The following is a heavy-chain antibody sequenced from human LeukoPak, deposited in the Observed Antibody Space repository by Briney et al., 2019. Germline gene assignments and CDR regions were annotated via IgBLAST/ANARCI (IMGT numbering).Heavy chain of an antibody. CDR1: GFTFNSYT. V-gene: IGHV3-21*01. J-gene: IGHJ4*02. D-gene: IGHD6-13*01. Sequence: PGGALRLSCAASGFTFNSYTMNWVRQAPGKGLEWVSSISSSSSYIYYADSVKGRFTISRDNAKNSLYLQMNSLRVEDTAVYYCARPGIAAAGDFDYWGQGTLVTVSS. CDR3: ARPGIAAAGDFDY. CDR2: ISSSSSYI.